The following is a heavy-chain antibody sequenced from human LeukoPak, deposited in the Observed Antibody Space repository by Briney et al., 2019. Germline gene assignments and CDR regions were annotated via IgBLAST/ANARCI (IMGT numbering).Heavy chain of an antibody. V-gene: IGHV3-13*01. CDR1: GFTFTDYD. J-gene: IGHJ4*02. CDR3: ARGGIQVSGIDEFDY. D-gene: IGHD6-19*01. Sequence: GGSLRLSCAASGFTFTDYDLHWVRQVIGKGLEWVSAIGIRGDTHYSGSVKGRFTISRENAESSLYLQMNSLRAEDTAVYYCARGGIQVSGIDEFDYWGQGTLVTVSS. CDR2: IGIRGDT.